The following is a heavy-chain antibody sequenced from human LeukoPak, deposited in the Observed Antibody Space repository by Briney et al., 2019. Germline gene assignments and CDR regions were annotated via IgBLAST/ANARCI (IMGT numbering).Heavy chain of an antibody. V-gene: IGHV3-30*02. CDR1: VFSFKNYG. CDR2: IRYGGSRI. D-gene: IGHD1-1*01. CDR3: VKDSGYDDLYYYYYMDV. Sequence: GGTLRLSRAASVFSFKNYGMHCVPGAPGKGLEWVAVIRYGGSRIYSIESVKGRFTISRDNSKSTLFFQMNRLRTEDTGVYFCVKDSGYDDLYYYYYMDVWGKGATVTVSS. J-gene: IGHJ6*03.